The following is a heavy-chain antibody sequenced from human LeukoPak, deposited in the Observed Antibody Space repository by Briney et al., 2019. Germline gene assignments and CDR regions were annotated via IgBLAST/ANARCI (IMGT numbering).Heavy chain of an antibody. Sequence: SETLSLTCTVSGGSISSYYWSWIRQPPGKGLEWIGYINYSGSTNYNPSLKRRVTISVDMSKNQFSLKLSSVTAADTAVYYCARGIIEMSTIFDCWGQGTLVTVSS. CDR3: ARGIIEMSTIFDC. D-gene: IGHD5-24*01. CDR2: INYSGST. CDR1: GGSISSYY. V-gene: IGHV4-59*01. J-gene: IGHJ4*02.